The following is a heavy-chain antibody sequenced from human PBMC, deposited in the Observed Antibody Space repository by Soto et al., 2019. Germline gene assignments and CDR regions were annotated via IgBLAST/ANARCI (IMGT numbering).Heavy chain of an antibody. D-gene: IGHD6-19*01. Sequence: GGSLRLSCAASGFTFRSYAMSWVRQAPGKGLEWVSTISGSGNSTYYADSVQGRFTISRDNSKNTLYLQMNSLRAEDTAVYYCAKVAVAGPYWGQGTLVTVSS. CDR3: AKVAVAGPY. V-gene: IGHV3-23*01. CDR1: GFTFRSYA. CDR2: ISGSGNST. J-gene: IGHJ4*02.